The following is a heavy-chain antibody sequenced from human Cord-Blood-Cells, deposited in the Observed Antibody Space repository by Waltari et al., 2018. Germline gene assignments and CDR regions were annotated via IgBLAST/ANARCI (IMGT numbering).Heavy chain of an antibody. CDR2: TYYRSKWYN. D-gene: IGHD6-13*01. CDR1: GDSVSSNSAA. V-gene: IGHV6-1*01. CDR3: ASSAAAGNKRSDAFDI. Sequence: QVQLQQSGPGLVKPSQTLSLTCAISGDSVSSNSAAWNWIRQSPSRGLEWLGRTYYRSKWYNDYAVSVKSRITINPDTSKNQFSLQLNSVTPEDTAGYYCASSAAAGNKRSDAFDIWGQGTMVTVSS. J-gene: IGHJ3*02.